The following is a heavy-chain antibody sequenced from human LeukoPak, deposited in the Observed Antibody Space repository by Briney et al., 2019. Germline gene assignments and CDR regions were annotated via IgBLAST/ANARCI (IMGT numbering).Heavy chain of an antibody. CDR1: GFTFSSYS. CDR3: ARGWIVGATFFDY. D-gene: IGHD1-26*01. V-gene: IGHV3-48*02. Sequence: GGSLRLSCAASGFTFSSYSMNWVRQASGKGLEWVSYISSSSSTIYYADSVKGRFTISRDNAKNSLYQQMNSLRDEDTAVYYCARGWIVGATFFDYWGQGTLVTVSS. CDR2: ISSSSSTI. J-gene: IGHJ4*02.